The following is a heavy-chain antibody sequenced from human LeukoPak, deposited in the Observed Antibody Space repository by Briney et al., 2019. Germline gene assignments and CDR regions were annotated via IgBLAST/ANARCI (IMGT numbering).Heavy chain of an antibody. CDR1: GGSISSGGYY. V-gene: IGHV4-31*03. CDR2: IYYSGST. J-gene: IGHJ4*02. Sequence: PSQTLSLTCTVSGGSISSGGYYWSWVRQHPGKGLEWIGYIYYSGSTYYNPSLKSRVTISVYTSKNQFSLKLSSVTAADTAVYYCARGTTGYYLEKLDYWGQGTLVTVSS. D-gene: IGHD3-9*01. CDR3: ARGTTGYYLEKLDY.